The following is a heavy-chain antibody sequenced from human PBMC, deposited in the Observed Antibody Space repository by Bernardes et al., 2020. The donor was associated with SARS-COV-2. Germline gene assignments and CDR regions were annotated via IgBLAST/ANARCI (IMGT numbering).Heavy chain of an antibody. CDR3: AILGYCSSTSCYEGIY. CDR1: GFTFSSYA. D-gene: IGHD2-2*01. CDR2: ISGSGGST. V-gene: IGHV3-23*01. Sequence: GGSLRLSCAASGFTFSSYAMSWVRQAPGKGLEWVSAISGSGGSTYYADSVKGRFTISRDNSKNTLYLQMNSLRAEDTAVYYCAILGYCSSTSCYEGIYWGQGTLVTVSS. J-gene: IGHJ4*02.